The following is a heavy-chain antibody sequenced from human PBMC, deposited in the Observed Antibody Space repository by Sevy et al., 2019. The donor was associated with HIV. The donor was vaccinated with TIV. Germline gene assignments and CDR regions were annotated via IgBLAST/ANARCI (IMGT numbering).Heavy chain of an antibody. D-gene: IGHD6-13*01. V-gene: IGHV3-30*03. Sequence: GGSLRLSCAASGFTFSSHGMHWXRQAPGKGLEWVAVISYDGSYKSYGDSVKGRFTISRDDSKNTLYLQMNSLRPEDTAVYYCARDSGYSINWYPAYWGQGTLVTVSS. CDR1: GFTFSSHG. CDR3: ARDSGYSINWYPAY. J-gene: IGHJ4*02. CDR2: ISYDGSYK.